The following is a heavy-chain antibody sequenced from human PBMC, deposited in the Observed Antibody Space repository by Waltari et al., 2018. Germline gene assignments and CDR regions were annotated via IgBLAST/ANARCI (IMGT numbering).Heavy chain of an antibody. CDR1: GGSISSYY. CDR3: ARGVSDWSGYSQYYFDY. J-gene: IGHJ4*02. D-gene: IGHD3-3*01. V-gene: IGHV4-4*07. Sequence: QVQLQESGPGLVKPSETLSLTCTVSGGSISSYYWSWIRQPAGKGLAWIGRIYTSGSTNYNPSLKSRVTLSVDTTKNQFSPKLSSVTAADTAVYYCARGVSDWSGYSQYYFDYWGQGTLVTVSS. CDR2: IYTSGST.